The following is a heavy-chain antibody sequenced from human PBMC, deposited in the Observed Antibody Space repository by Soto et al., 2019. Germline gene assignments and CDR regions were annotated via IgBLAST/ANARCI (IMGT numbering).Heavy chain of an antibody. CDR2: IIPNFDTP. CDR1: GGSFNHYA. D-gene: IGHD3-10*01. Sequence: QVYLVQSGAEVKKPGSSVKVSCKTSGGSFNHYAVSWVRQAPGQGLEWMGGIIPNFDTPNYAQKFQDRVTIIADESTSTVYMELRSVRSNDTAVYYCAVAMVREILIFESSGMHVWGQGTTVIVSS. CDR3: AVAMVREILIFESSGMHV. J-gene: IGHJ6*02. V-gene: IGHV1-69*01.